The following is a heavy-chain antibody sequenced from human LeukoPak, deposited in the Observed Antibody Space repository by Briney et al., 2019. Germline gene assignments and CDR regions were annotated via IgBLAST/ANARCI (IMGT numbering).Heavy chain of an antibody. CDR3: ARDRGIDAFDI. CDR2: IYYSGST. V-gene: IGHV4-39*07. D-gene: IGHD3-10*01. Sequence: SETLSLTCTVSGGSISSSSYYWGWIRQPPGKGLERIGSIYYSGSTYYNPSLKSRVTISVDTSKNQFSLKLSSVTAADTAVYYCARDRGIDAFDIWGQGTMVTVSS. J-gene: IGHJ3*02. CDR1: GGSISSSSYY.